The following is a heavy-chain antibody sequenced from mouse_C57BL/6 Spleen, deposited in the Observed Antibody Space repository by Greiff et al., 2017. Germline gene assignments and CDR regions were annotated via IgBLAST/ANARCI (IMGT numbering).Heavy chain of an antibody. V-gene: IGHV2-5*01. J-gene: IGHJ4*01. CDR1: GFSLTSYG. Sequence: VQLQQSGPGLVQPSQSLSITCTVSGFSLTSYGVHWVRQSPGKGLEWLGVIWRGGSTDYDAAFMSRLSITKDNSKSQVFFKMNSLQADDAAIYYGAPIITTVVGAMDYWGKGTSVTVSS. D-gene: IGHD1-1*01. CDR2: IWRGGST. CDR3: APIITTVVGAMDY.